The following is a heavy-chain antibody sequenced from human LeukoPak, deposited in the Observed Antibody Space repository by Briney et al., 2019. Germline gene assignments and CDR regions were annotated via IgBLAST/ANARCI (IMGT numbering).Heavy chain of an antibody. V-gene: IGHV4-38-2*02. CDR2: IYHSGST. CDR3: ARGEIGSIGRLGY. J-gene: IGHJ4*02. Sequence: SETLSLTCTVSGYSISSGYYWGWIRQPPGKGLEWIGSIYHSGSTYYNPSLKSRVTISVDTSKNQFSLKLSSVTAADTAVYYCARGEIGSIGRLGYWGQGTLVTVSS. CDR1: GYSISSGYY. D-gene: IGHD3-10*01.